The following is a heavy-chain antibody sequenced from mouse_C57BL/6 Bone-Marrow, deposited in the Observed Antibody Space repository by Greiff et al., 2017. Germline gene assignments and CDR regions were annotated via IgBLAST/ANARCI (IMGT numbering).Heavy chain of an antibody. Sequence: VQLQQPGAELVRPGSSVKLSCTASGYTFTSYWMDWVKQRPGQGLEWIGNIYPSDSETHYNQKFKDKATLTVDKSSSTAYMQLSSLTSEDSAVYYCARGDTTVVAFDYWGQGTTLTVSS. CDR2: IYPSDSET. CDR3: ARGDTTVVAFDY. J-gene: IGHJ2*01. CDR1: GYTFTSYW. D-gene: IGHD1-1*01. V-gene: IGHV1-61*01.